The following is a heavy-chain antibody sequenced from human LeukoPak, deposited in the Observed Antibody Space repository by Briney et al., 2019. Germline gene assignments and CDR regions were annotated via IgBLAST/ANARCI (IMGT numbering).Heavy chain of an antibody. CDR2: INHSGST. CDR1: GGSFSGYY. V-gene: IGHV4-34*01. D-gene: IGHD5-18*01. Sequence: PSETLSLTCAVYGGSFSGYYWSWIRQPPGKGLEWIGGINHSGSTNYNPSLKSRVTISVDTSKNQFSLKLSSVTAADTAVYYCARGVKRGYSYGSYRWFDPWGQGTLVTVSS. CDR3: ARGVKRGYSYGSYRWFDP. J-gene: IGHJ5*02.